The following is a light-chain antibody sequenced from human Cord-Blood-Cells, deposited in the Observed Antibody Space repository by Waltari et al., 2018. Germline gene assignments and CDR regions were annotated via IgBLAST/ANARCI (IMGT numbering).Light chain of an antibody. V-gene: IGLV2-11*01. CDR1: RSDVGGYNY. Sequence: QSALTQPRPVSGSPGQYVTISCTGTRSDVGGYNYVSWYQQHPGKAPKLMIYDVSKRPAGVPDRFSGSKSGNTASLTISGLQAEDEADYYCCSYAGSYTFYVFGTGTKVTVL. CDR2: DVS. CDR3: CSYAGSYTFYV. J-gene: IGLJ1*01.